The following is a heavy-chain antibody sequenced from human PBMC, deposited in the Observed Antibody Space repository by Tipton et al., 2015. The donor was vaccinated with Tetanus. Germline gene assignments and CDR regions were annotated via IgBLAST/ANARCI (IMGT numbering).Heavy chain of an antibody. Sequence: TLSLTCTVSGGSISSEDHYWSWIRQDPGEDLEWIGSIFYRGNTNYNPSLKSRVTLSVDTSKNQFSLKLNSVTAADTAVYYCTRVLSGYDYVSWFDPWGQGTLVTVSS. CDR1: GGSISSEDHY. V-gene: IGHV4-31*03. J-gene: IGHJ5*02. CDR2: IFYRGNT. CDR3: TRVLSGYDYVSWFDP. D-gene: IGHD3-16*01.